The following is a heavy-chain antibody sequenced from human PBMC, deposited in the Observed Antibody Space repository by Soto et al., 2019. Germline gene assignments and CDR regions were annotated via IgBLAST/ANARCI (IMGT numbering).Heavy chain of an antibody. CDR3: ASSIVVVPAAVWGFDP. J-gene: IGHJ5*02. V-gene: IGHV1-69*13. D-gene: IGHD2-2*01. CDR2: IIPIFGTA. CDR1: GDTLSSYA. Sequence: SVKVSFKASGDTLSSYAISWGRQAPGQGLEWMGGIIPIFGTANYAQKFQGRVTITADESTSTAYMELSSLRSEDTAVYYCASSIVVVPAAVWGFDPWGQGTLVTVSS.